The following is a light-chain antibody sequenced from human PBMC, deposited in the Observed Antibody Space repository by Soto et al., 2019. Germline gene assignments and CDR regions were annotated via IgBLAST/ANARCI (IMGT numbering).Light chain of an antibody. J-gene: IGKJ2*02. V-gene: IGKV1-5*03. Sequence: IQMTQSPSTLSASVGDRVTISCRASQSINDWLAWYQQKPGKAPKVLIYKASTLKSGVPSRFSGSGSGTEFTLTITSLQPDDFATYYCQQYYSCCTFGQGTKLEIK. CDR3: QQYYSCCT. CDR1: QSINDW. CDR2: KAS.